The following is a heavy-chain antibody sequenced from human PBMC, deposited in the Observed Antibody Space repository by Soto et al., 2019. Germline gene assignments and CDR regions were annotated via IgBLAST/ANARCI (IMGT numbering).Heavy chain of an antibody. V-gene: IGHV3-33*01. J-gene: IGHJ4*02. D-gene: IGHD2-15*01. Sequence: GGSLILSCASSGFTFSSYGMHWVRPAPGKGLEWVAVIWYDGSNKYYADSVKGRFTISRDNSKNTLYLQMNSLRAEDTAVYYCARDPGIPGGFGDYWGQGTLVTVSS. CDR2: IWYDGSNK. CDR1: GFTFSSYG. CDR3: ARDPGIPGGFGDY.